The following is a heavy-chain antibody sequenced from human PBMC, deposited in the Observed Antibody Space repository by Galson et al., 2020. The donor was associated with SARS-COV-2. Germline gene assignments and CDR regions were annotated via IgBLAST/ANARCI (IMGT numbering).Heavy chain of an antibody. CDR2: FDPEDGET. Sequence: ASVTVSCKASGYTLTELSMHWVRQAPGKGLEWMGGFDPEDGETIYAQKFQGRVTMTEDTSTDTAYMELSSLRSEDTAVYYCATGPSMCSSTSCPPNGFDPWGQGTLVTVSS. J-gene: IGHJ5*02. D-gene: IGHD2-2*01. CDR1: GYTLTELS. CDR3: ATGPSMCSSTSCPPNGFDP. V-gene: IGHV1-24*01.